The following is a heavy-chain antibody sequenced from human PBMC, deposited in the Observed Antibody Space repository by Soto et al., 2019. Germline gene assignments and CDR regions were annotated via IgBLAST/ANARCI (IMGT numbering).Heavy chain of an antibody. V-gene: IGHV4-59*02. CDR3: AGGGMTTVPY. CDR1: SSSVSSYY. CDR2: IYYSGYT. D-gene: IGHD4-17*01. J-gene: IGHJ4*02. Sequence: QVQLQESGPGLVKPSETLSLTCTVSSSSVSSYYWNWIRQSPGKGLEWIGYIYYSGYTNYNPSLKSRITISVDTSKNQFSLKLSSVTPADTAVYCCAGGGMTTVPYWGQGTLVTVSS.